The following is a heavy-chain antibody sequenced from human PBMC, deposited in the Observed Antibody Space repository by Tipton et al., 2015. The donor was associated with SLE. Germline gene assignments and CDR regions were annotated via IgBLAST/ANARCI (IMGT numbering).Heavy chain of an antibody. Sequence: SLRLSCAASGFTFSSYEMNWVRQAPGKGLEWVSYISSSSYTNYADSVKGRFTISRDNAKNSLYLQMNSLRAEDTAVYYCARTIVATIRGGWFDPWGQGTLVTVSS. CDR3: ARTIVATIRGGWFDP. V-gene: IGHV3-48*03. D-gene: IGHD5-12*01. CDR1: GFTFSSYE. CDR2: ISSSSYT. J-gene: IGHJ5*02.